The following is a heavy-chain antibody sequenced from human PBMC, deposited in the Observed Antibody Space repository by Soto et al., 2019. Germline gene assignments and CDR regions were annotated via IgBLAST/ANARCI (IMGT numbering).Heavy chain of an antibody. CDR2: IYWNDEK. V-gene: IGHV2-5*01. Sequence: QITLKESGPMLVKPTQTLTLTCTFSGFSLSTTGLGVAWIRQPPGKALEWLALIYWNDEKHYHPSLRSRLTVTKDTSKNQVLLTVTNMDPVDTATYYYAHSPASGSFLDSWGQGTLVTVSS. CDR3: AHSPASGSFLDS. D-gene: IGHD3-10*01. J-gene: IGHJ4*02. CDR1: GFSLSTTGLG.